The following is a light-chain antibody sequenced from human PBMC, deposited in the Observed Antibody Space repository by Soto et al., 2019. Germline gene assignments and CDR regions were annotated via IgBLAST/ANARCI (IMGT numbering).Light chain of an antibody. CDR3: AAWDDSLNGVV. CDR1: SPNIGSKT. Sequence: QSVLTQPPSASGTPGQRVTISCSGSSPNIGSKTVNWYQQLPGTAPKHLIYSNNQRPSGVPDRFSGSKSGTSASLAISGLQSEDEADYYCAAWDDSLNGVVFGGGTKLTVL. V-gene: IGLV1-44*01. CDR2: SNN. J-gene: IGLJ2*01.